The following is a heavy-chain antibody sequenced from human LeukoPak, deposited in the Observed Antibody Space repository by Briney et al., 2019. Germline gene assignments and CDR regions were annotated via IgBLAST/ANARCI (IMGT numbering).Heavy chain of an antibody. Sequence: GGSLRLSCAASGFTLSSYAMSWVRQAPGKGLEWVSAISGSGGSTYYADSVKGRFTISRDNSKNTLYLQMNSLRAEDTAVYYCAKLPSIAVAGTNQYWGQGTLVTVSS. CDR1: GFTLSSYA. CDR3: AKLPSIAVAGTNQY. CDR2: ISGSGGST. V-gene: IGHV3-23*01. J-gene: IGHJ4*02. D-gene: IGHD6-19*01.